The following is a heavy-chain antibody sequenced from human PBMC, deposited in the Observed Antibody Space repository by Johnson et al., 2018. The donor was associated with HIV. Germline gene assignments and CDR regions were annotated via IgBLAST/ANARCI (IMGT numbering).Heavy chain of an antibody. CDR2: IRYDGSNK. D-gene: IGHD2-15*01. CDR1: GFTFSSYA. J-gene: IGHJ3*02. CDR3: AKDHPVVAERTGAFDI. V-gene: IGHV3-30*02. Sequence: QVQLVESGGGVVQPGRSLRLSCAASGFTFSSYAMHWVRQAPGKGLEWVAFIRYDGSNKYYADSVKGRFTISRDNSKNTLYLQMNSLRAEDTAVYYCAKDHPVVAERTGAFDIWGQGTMVTVSS.